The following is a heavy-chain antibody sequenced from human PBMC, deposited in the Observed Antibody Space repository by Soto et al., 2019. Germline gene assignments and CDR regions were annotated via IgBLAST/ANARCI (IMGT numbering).Heavy chain of an antibody. Sequence: SVKVSCKASGGTFSSYAISWVRQAPGQGLEWMGGIIPIFGTANYAQKFQGRVTITADESTSTAYMELSSLRSEDTAVYYCARDLAASGSHNWFDPWGQGTLVTVSS. J-gene: IGHJ5*02. CDR3: ARDLAASGSHNWFDP. D-gene: IGHD3-10*01. CDR2: IIPIFGTA. V-gene: IGHV1-69*13. CDR1: GGTFSSYA.